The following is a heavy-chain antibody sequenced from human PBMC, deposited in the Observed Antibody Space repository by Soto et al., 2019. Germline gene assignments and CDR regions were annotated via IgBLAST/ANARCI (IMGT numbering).Heavy chain of an antibody. CDR1: GFTFSAYA. CDR2: ISDSFGT. Sequence: PGGSLRLSCAASGFTFSAYAMSWVRQAPGKGLEWVSTISDSFGTYYADSLKGRFTISRDNSRTTLYLQMNSLRADDTAVYYCAHRGYSSGEDYWGQGTLVTVS. J-gene: IGHJ4*02. D-gene: IGHD5-18*01. V-gene: IGHV3-23*01. CDR3: AHRGYSSGEDY.